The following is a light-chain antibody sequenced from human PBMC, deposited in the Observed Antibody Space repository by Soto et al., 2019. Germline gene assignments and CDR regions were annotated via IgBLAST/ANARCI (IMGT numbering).Light chain of an antibody. Sequence: EIVLTQSPGTLSLSPGERGTLSCRASQSVSSSYLAWYQQKPGQAPRPLIYGASSRATGTPDRFSGSGSGTDFTLTISRLEPEDFAVYYCQQYGSSPWTFGQGTKVETK. V-gene: IGKV3-20*01. CDR3: QQYGSSPWT. J-gene: IGKJ1*01. CDR2: GAS. CDR1: QSVSSSY.